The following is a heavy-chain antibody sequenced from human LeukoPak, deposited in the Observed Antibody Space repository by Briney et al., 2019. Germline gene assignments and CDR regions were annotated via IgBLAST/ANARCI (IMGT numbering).Heavy chain of an antibody. CDR1: GFTFSSYA. V-gene: IGHV3-23*01. CDR2: ISGSGGNT. J-gene: IGHJ4*02. D-gene: IGHD2-15*01. CDR3: AKDLAYCSGGSCYPSFDY. Sequence: GGSLRLSCAVSGFTFSSYAMSWVRQAPEKGLEWVSTISGSGGNTNYADSVKGRLTISRDNSKNTLYLQMNSLRAEDTAVYYCAKDLAYCSGGSCYPSFDYWGQGTLVTVSS.